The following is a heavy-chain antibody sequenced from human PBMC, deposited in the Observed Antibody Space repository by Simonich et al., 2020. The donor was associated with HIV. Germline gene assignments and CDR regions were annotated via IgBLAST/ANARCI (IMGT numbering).Heavy chain of an antibody. CDR3: ARNGFYYDSSGYCLFDY. CDR2: INHSGTT. D-gene: IGHD3-22*01. V-gene: IGHV4-34*01. CDR1: GGSFSDYY. J-gene: IGHJ4*02. Sequence: QVQLQQWGAGLLKPSETLSLSCAVYGGSFSDYYWSWFRQSPGKGLEWIGEINHSGTTNYNPSLKSRVTISVDTSKNQFSLKLSSVTVADTAVYYCARNGFYYDSSGYCLFDYWGQGTLVTVSS.